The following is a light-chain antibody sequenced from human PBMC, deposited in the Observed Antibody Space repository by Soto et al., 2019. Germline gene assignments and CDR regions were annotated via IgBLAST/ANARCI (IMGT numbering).Light chain of an antibody. CDR2: RAS. J-gene: IGKJ1*01. V-gene: IGKV3-15*01. CDR3: LQYHNLWA. CDR1: QNIYSN. Sequence: IVMTQSPATLSVSPGERATLSCRASQNIYSNIAWYQQRPGQAPRLLIYRASTRATGVPARFSGSGSGTEFTLTISSRQSEDFYSCLQYHNLWAFGQGTKVDSK.